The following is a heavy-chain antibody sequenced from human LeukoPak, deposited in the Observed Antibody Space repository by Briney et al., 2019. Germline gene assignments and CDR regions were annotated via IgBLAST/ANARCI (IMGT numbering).Heavy chain of an antibody. CDR2: INPNSGGT. D-gene: IGHD6-19*01. J-gene: IGHJ5*02. CDR3: ARASSGWSNWFDP. Sequence: ASVKVSCKASGYSFSDYYMHWVRQAPGQGLEWMGWINPNSGGTNYAQKFQGRVTMTRDTSISTAYMELSRLKSDDTAVYYCARASSGWSNWFDPWGQGTLVTVSS. CDR1: GYSFSDYY. V-gene: IGHV1-2*02.